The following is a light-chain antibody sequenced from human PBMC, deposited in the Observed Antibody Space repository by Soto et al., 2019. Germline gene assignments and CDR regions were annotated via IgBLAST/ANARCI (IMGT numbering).Light chain of an antibody. Sequence: VQWYQQRPGSAPTTVIFGGNQRPSGVSDRFSASIDSSSNSASLSLSGLQAEDEADYYCQSSDSNNYVVFGGGTQLTVL. J-gene: IGLJ2*01. CDR3: QSSDSNNYVV. V-gene: IGLV6-57*02. CDR2: GGN.